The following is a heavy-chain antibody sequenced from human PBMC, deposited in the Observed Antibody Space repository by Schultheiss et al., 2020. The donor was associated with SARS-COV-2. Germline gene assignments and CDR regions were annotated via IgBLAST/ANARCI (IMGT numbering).Heavy chain of an antibody. CDR1: GGSISSSSYY. CDR2: IYYSGST. Sequence: SETLSLTCTVSGGSISSSSYYWGWIRQPPGKGLEWIGSIYYSGSTYYNPSLKSRVTISVDTSKNQFSLKLSSVTAADTAVYYCASPVGTDNYYDSSGYPTGPEYGMDVWGQGTTVTVSS. J-gene: IGHJ6*02. D-gene: IGHD3-22*01. V-gene: IGHV4-39*01. CDR3: ASPVGTDNYYDSSGYPTGPEYGMDV.